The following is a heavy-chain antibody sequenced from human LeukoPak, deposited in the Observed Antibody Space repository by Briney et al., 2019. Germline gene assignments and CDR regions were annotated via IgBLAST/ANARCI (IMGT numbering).Heavy chain of an antibody. Sequence: GGSLRLSCAASGFTFSSYLMSWVRQAPGKGLEWVANIKQDGSEKYYVDSVKGRFTISRDNAKNSLYLQMNSLRAEDTAVYYCARVILYGSGSYYIDYWGQGTLVTVSS. CDR3: ARVILYGSGSYYIDY. D-gene: IGHD3-10*01. CDR2: IKQDGSEK. CDR1: GFTFSSYL. V-gene: IGHV3-7*03. J-gene: IGHJ4*02.